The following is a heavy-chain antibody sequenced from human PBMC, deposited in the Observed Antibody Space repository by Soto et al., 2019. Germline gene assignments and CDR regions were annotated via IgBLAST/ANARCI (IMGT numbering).Heavy chain of an antibody. CDR3: VSEFPHVPFHY. CDR2: VDVDGSTT. V-gene: IGHV3-74*01. CDR1: AFSFSHYW. J-gene: IGHJ4*02. Sequence: EGSLRLSCTASAFSFSHYWMHWVRQAPGKGLVWVAHVDVDGSTTNYADFVGGRFTVSRDNAKNTLYLQMDSLRGDDTAVDYCVSEFPHVPFHYWRQRTLVTVS. D-gene: IGHD3-10*02.